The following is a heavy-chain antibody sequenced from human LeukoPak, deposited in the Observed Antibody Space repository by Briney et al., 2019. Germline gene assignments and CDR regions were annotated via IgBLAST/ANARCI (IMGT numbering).Heavy chain of an antibody. Sequence: SETLSLTCTVSGGSISSSSYYWTWIRQPPGQGLEWIGNIYYSGSTHYNPSLKSRVTISIDTLKNQFSLKLTSVTAADTAVYYCARLPYSSGWFDAFDIWGQGTVVTVSS. CDR3: ARLPYSSGWFDAFDI. D-gene: IGHD6-19*01. CDR1: GGSISSSSYY. V-gene: IGHV4-39*01. CDR2: IYYSGST. J-gene: IGHJ3*02.